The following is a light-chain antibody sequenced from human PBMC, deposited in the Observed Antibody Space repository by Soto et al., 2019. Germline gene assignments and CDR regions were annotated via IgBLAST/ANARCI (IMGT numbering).Light chain of an antibody. Sequence: EIVLTQSPGTLSLSPWERATLSCRASQTVSSNYLGWYQQKPGQAPSLLIFGASNRATGIPDRFSGSGSGTDFTLTISRLEPEDTAVYYCQQYGSSPLITFGQGTRLEIK. CDR2: GAS. CDR3: QQYGSSPLIT. CDR1: QTVSSNY. V-gene: IGKV3-20*01. J-gene: IGKJ5*01.